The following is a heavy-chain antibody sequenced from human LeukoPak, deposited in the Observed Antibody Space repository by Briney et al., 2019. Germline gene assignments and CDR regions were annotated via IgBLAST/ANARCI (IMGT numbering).Heavy chain of an antibody. CDR3: AREGSYGVRWFDP. J-gene: IGHJ5*02. D-gene: IGHD1-26*01. Sequence: SETLSLTCTVSGGSVSSGSYYWSWIRQPPGKGLEWIGYIYYSGSTNYNPSLKSRVTISVDTSKNQFSLKLSSVTAADTAVYYCAREGSYGVRWFDPWGQGTLVTVS. CDR2: IYYSGST. CDR1: GGSVSSGSYY. V-gene: IGHV4-61*01.